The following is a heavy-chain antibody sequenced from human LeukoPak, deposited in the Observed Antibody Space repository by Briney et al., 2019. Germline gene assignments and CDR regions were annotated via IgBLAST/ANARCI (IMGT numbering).Heavy chain of an antibody. D-gene: IGHD3-22*01. V-gene: IGHV3-30*18. CDR1: GFTFSSYG. CDR2: ISYDGGNK. CDR3: AKAGGDSSGHYPFDY. J-gene: IGHJ4*02. Sequence: GGSLRLSCAASGFTFSSYGMHWVRQAPGKGLEWVAVISYDGGNKYYADSVKGRFTISRDNSKNTLYLQMNSLRAEGTAVYYCAKAGGDSSGHYPFDYWGQGTLVTVSS.